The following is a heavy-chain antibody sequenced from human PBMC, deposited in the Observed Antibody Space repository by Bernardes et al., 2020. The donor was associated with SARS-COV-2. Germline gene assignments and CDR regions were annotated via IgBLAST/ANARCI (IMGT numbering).Heavy chain of an antibody. J-gene: IGHJ4*02. D-gene: IGHD6-13*01. Sequence: GSLRLSCAASGFTFSSYWMSWVRQAPGKGLEWVANIKQDGSEKYYVDSVKGRFTMSRDNGKNSLYLQMNSLRAEDTAVYYCARDGRAAAGFGYWGQGTLVTVSS. V-gene: IGHV3-7*01. CDR2: IKQDGSEK. CDR1: GFTFSSYW. CDR3: ARDGRAAAGFGY.